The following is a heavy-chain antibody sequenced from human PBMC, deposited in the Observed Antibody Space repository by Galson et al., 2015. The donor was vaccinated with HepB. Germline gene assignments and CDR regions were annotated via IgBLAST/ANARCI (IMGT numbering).Heavy chain of an antibody. Sequence: SVKVSCKASGYTFTSYAMHWVRQAPGQRLEWMGWINAGNGNTKYSQKFQGRVTITRDTSASTAYMELSSLRSEDTAVYYCAGVDEMATINGAFDIWGQGTMVTVSS. V-gene: IGHV1-3*01. CDR3: AGVDEMATINGAFDI. J-gene: IGHJ3*02. CDR1: GYTFTSYA. CDR2: INAGNGNT. D-gene: IGHD5-24*01.